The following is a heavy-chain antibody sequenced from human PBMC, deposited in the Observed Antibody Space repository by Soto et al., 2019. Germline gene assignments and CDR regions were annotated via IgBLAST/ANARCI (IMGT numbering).Heavy chain of an antibody. CDR2: ISYDGSNK. V-gene: IGHV3-30-3*01. Sequence: QVQLVESGGSVVQPGRSLRLSCAASGFTFSSYAMHWVRQAPGKGLEWVAVISYDGSNKYYADSVKGRFTISRDNSKNTLYLQMNSLRAEDTAVYYCARGTMQVWGQGTTVTVSS. CDR1: GFTFSSYA. J-gene: IGHJ6*02. CDR3: ARGTMQV.